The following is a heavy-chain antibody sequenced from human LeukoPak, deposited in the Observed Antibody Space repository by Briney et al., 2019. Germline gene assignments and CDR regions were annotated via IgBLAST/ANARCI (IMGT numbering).Heavy chain of an antibody. CDR1: GYSFTNYW. D-gene: IGHD1-1*01. V-gene: IGHV5-10-1*01. J-gene: IGHJ1*01. CDR2: IDPSDSYT. Sequence: GESLKISCKGSGYSFTNYWICWVRQTPGKGLEWMGRIDPSDSYTNYSPSFQGHVTISADKSISTAYLQWSSLKASDTAMYYCARDGVWGTQYFQHWGQGILVTVSS. CDR3: ARDGVWGTQYFQH.